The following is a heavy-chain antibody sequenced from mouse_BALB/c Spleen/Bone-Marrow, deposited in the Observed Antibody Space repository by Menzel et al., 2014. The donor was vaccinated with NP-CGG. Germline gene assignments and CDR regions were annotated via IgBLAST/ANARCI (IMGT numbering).Heavy chain of an antibody. CDR1: GFTFTTSA. V-gene: IGHV10-1*02. J-gene: IGHJ2*01. D-gene: IGHD2-12*01. CDR3: GREGNDDGGEGDD. CDR2: ICRQRHNYAP. Sequence: EVKLVESGGGLVQPKGSFPLSCAASGFTFTTSAMTCVRPAPGQGLDWVARICRQRHNYAPHYVVSVKDRFIISRDDSQSMLYLQMNKMKTEDTAMEDGGREGNDDGGEGDDGGQGKTLT.